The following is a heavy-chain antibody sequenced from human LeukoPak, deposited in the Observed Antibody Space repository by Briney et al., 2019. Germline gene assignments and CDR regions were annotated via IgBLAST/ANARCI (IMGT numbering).Heavy chain of an antibody. Sequence: SETLSLTCTVSGGSISSYYWSWIRQPPGKGLEWIGYIYYSGSTNYNPSLKSRVTISVDTSKNQFSLMLSSVTAADTAVYYCARHPYSSSWYAPWGQGTLVTVSS. CDR2: IYYSGST. J-gene: IGHJ5*02. CDR1: GGSISSYY. V-gene: IGHV4-59*01. D-gene: IGHD6-13*01. CDR3: ARHPYSSSWYAP.